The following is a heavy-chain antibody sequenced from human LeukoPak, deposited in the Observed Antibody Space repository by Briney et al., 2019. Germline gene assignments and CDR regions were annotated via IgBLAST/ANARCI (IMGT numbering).Heavy chain of an antibody. CDR2: INPNSGGT. V-gene: IGHV1-2*02. CDR3: ARVVPAAYPIFDY. Sequence: ASVKVSCKASGYTFTGYYMHWVRQAPGQGLEWMGWINPNSGGTNYAQKFQGRVTMIRDTSISTAYMELSRLRSDDTAVYYCARVVPAAYPIFDYWGQGTLVTVSS. J-gene: IGHJ4*02. CDR1: GYTFTGYY. D-gene: IGHD2-2*01.